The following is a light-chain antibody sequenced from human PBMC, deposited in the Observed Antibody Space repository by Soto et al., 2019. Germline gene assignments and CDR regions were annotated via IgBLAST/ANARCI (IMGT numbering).Light chain of an antibody. CDR3: QQYSSSPPEFT. V-gene: IGKV3-20*01. CDR2: GAS. J-gene: IGKJ3*01. Sequence: EIVLTQSPGTLSVSPGERVTFSCRASQSVSSNYLAWYQQRPGQAPRLLIFGASYRATGIPDRFSGSGSGTDFTLTISRLEPEDFAVYYCQQYSSSPPEFTFGPGTKVDSK. CDR1: QSVSSNY.